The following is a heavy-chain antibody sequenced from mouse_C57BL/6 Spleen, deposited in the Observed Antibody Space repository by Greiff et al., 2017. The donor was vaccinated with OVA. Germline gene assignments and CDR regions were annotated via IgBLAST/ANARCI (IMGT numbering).Heavy chain of an antibody. D-gene: IGHD2-1*01. CDR1: GYTFTDYY. V-gene: IGHV1-26*01. CDR2: INPNNGGT. J-gene: IGHJ2*01. CDR3: ARWDLIYYGNPYYFDY. Sequence: EVQLQQSGPELVKPGASVKISCKASGYTFTDYYMNWVKQSHGKSLEWIGDINPNNGGTSYNQKFKGKATLTVDKSSSTAYMELRSLTSEDSAVYYCARWDLIYYGNPYYFDYWGQGTTLTVSS.